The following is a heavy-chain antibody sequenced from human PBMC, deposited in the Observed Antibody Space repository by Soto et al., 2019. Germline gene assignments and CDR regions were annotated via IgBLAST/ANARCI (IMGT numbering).Heavy chain of an antibody. D-gene: IGHD1-26*01. J-gene: IGHJ4*02. Sequence: NPGGSLRLSCAASGFTLTTYTMNWVRQAPGMGLEWVSCINGRGNYKYYTDSVEGRFTISRDNAQTSLYLQMNSLRAEDTAVYYCAREDGVVGATSAFDYWGQGTLVTVSS. CDR2: INGRGNYK. CDR1: GFTLTTYT. CDR3: AREDGVVGATSAFDY. V-gene: IGHV3-21*01.